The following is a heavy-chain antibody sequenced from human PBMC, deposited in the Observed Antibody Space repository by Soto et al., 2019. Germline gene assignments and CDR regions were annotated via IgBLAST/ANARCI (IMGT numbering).Heavy chain of an antibody. V-gene: IGHV4-34*01. J-gene: IGHJ2*01. D-gene: IGHD6-6*01. CDR1: GGSFSGYY. CDR2: INHSGST. Sequence: SETLSLTCAVYGGSFSGYYWSWIRQPPGKGLEWIGEINHSGSTNYNPSLKSRVTISVDTSKNQFSLKLSSVTAADTAVYYCARAVSSSRRGWYFDLWGRGTLVTVSS. CDR3: ARAVSSSRRGWYFDL.